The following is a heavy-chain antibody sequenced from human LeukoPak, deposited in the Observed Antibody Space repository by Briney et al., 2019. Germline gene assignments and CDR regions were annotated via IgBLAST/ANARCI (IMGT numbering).Heavy chain of an antibody. CDR2: ISRGGST. CDR3: GVSTTRATTRTIDY. D-gene: IGHD4-17*01. J-gene: IGHJ4*02. Sequence: SETLSLTCAVYGESFSAYFWTWIRQPPGKGLEWIGEISRGGSTNYSPSLKSRVTISLDTSKNQASLTLSSVTAADAAMYYCGVSTTRATTRTIDYWGQGTLVTVSS. CDR1: GESFSAYF. V-gene: IGHV4-34*01.